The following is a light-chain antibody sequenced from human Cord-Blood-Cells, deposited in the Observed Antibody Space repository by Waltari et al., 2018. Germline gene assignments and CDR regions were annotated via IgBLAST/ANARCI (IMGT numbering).Light chain of an antibody. V-gene: IGLV3-19*01. CDR1: SLRSYY. Sequence: TVRITCQGDSLRSYYASWYQQKPGQAPVLVIYGKNNRPSGIPDRLSGSSSGNTASLTITGAQAEDEADYYCNSRDSSGNHVVFGGGTKLTVL. J-gene: IGLJ2*01. CDR2: GKN. CDR3: NSRDSSGNHVV.